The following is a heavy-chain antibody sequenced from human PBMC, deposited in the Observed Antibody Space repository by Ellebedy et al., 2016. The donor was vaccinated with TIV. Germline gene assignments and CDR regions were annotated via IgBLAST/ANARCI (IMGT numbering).Heavy chain of an antibody. CDR3: AKDWQTHSSGWYDYFDY. D-gene: IGHD6-19*01. V-gene: IGHV3-23*01. CDR2: ISGSGGST. Sequence: GGSLRLXXAASGFTFSSYAMSWVRQAPGKGLEWVSAISGSGGSTYYADSVKGRFTISRDNSKNTLYLQMNSLRAEDTAVYYCAKDWQTHSSGWYDYFDYWGQGTLVTVSS. J-gene: IGHJ4*02. CDR1: GFTFSSYA.